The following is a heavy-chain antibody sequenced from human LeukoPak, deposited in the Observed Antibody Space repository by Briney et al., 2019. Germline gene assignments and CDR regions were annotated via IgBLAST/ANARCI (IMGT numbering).Heavy chain of an antibody. J-gene: IGHJ4*02. Sequence: GESLKISCKGSGYSFTSYWIGWARQMPGKGLEWMGIIYPGDSDTRYSPSFQGQVTISADKSISTAYLQWSSLKASDTAMYYCARCPSIAVAGTGFDYWGQGTLVTVSS. CDR2: IYPGDSDT. CDR3: ARCPSIAVAGTGFDY. CDR1: GYSFTSYW. D-gene: IGHD6-19*01. V-gene: IGHV5-51*01.